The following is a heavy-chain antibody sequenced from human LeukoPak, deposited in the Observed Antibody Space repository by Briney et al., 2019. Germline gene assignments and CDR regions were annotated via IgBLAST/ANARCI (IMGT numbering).Heavy chain of an antibody. Sequence: GGSLRLSCGASGFTFSSCGMHWVRQAPGKGLEWVAFIRYDGSNKYYADSVKGRFTISRDNSKNTLYLQMNSLRAEDTAVYYCARGSSNVAARNNWFGSWGQGTLVIVSS. CDR3: ARGSSNVAARNNWFGS. J-gene: IGHJ5*01. V-gene: IGHV3-30*02. D-gene: IGHD6-6*01. CDR1: GFTFSSCG. CDR2: IRYDGSNK.